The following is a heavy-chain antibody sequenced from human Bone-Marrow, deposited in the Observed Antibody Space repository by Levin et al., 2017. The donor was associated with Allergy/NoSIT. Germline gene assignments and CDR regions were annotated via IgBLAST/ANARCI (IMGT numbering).Heavy chain of an antibody. CDR1: GFTFSSYS. CDR2: ISSSSSYI. CDR3: ARTSSSWYRTDY. J-gene: IGHJ4*02. D-gene: IGHD6-13*01. V-gene: IGHV3-21*01. Sequence: GESLKISCAASGFTFSSYSMNWVRQAPGKGLEWVSSISSSSSYIYYADSVKGRFTISRDNAKNSLYLQMNSLRAEDTAVYYCARTSSSWYRTDYWGQGTLVTVSS.